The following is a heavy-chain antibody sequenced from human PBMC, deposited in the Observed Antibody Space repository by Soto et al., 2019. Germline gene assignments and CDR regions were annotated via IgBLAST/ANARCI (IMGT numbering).Heavy chain of an antibody. CDR2: ISGSVGST. V-gene: IGHV3-23*01. CDR1: GFTFSSYA. Sequence: GGSLRLSCAASGFTFSSYAMSWVRQAPGKGLEWVSAISGSVGSTYSADSVKGRFTISRDNSKNTLYLQMNSLRAEDTAVYYCAKVHSNYDAFDIWGQGTMVTVSS. D-gene: IGHD4-4*01. CDR3: AKVHSNYDAFDI. J-gene: IGHJ3*02.